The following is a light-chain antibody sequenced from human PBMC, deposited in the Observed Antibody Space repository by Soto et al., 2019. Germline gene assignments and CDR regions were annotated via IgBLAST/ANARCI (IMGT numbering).Light chain of an antibody. V-gene: IGKV3-20*01. CDR3: QQYDSSPVT. CDR2: GAS. CDR1: QSVSSSY. Sequence: EIVLTQSPGTLSXXXXXXATLSCRAXQSVSSSYLAWYQQKPGQAPRLLIYGASSRATGIPDRFSGSGSGTDFTLTISRLEPEDFAVYYCQQYDSSPVTFGPGTKVDIK. J-gene: IGKJ3*01.